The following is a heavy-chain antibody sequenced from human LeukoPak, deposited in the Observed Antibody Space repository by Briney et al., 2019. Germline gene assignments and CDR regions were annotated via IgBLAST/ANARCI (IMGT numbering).Heavy chain of an antibody. CDR2: ISYDGSNK. V-gene: IGHV3-30-3*01. Sequence: GGSLRLSCAASGFTFTNYAMSWVRQAPGKGLEWVAVISYDGSNKYYADSVKGRFTISRDNSKNTLYLQMNSLRAEDTAVYYCAMGDYGDYHGSQFDYWGQGTLVTVSS. J-gene: IGHJ4*02. CDR1: GFTFTNYA. CDR3: AMGDYGDYHGSQFDY. D-gene: IGHD4-17*01.